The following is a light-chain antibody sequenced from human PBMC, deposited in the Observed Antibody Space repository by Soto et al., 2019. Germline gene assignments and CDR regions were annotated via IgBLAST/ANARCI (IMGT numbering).Light chain of an antibody. V-gene: IGLV2-14*01. CDR1: SSDVGAYNY. CDR2: EVT. Sequence: QSALTQPASVSGSPGQSITISCTGTSSDVGAYNYVSWYQQHPGKAPKLLIYEVTNRPFGVSNRFSGSKSGNTASLTIAGLQTEDEADYYCQSYDNSLLAYVFGGGTKLTVL. J-gene: IGLJ2*01. CDR3: QSYDNSLLAYV.